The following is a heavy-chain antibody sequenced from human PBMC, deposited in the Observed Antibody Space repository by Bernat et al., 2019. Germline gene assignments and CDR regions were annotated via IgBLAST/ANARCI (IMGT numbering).Heavy chain of an antibody. V-gene: IGHV3-30-3*01. J-gene: IGHJ6*02. CDR1: GFTFSSYA. CDR2: ISYDGSNK. CDR3: ARADHYGMDV. Sequence: VQLVESGGGVVQPGRSLRLSCAASGFTFSSYAMHWVRQAPGKGLEWVAVISYDGSNKYYADSVKGRFTISRDNSKNTLYLQMNSLRAEDMAVYYCARADHYGMDVWGQGTTVTVSS.